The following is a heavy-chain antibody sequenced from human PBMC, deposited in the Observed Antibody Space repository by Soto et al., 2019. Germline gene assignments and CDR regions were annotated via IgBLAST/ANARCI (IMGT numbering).Heavy chain of an antibody. CDR3: ARGRFVASSWYRGRSSWFDP. V-gene: IGHV4-34*01. J-gene: IGHJ5*02. CDR2: INHSGST. D-gene: IGHD6-13*01. Sequence: QVQLQQWGAGLLKPSETLSLTCAVYGGSFSGYYWSWIRQPPGKGLEWIREINHSGSTNYNPSLKSRVTISVDTSKNQFSLKLSSVTAADTAVYYCARGRFVASSWYRGRSSWFDPWGQGTLVTVSS. CDR1: GGSFSGYY.